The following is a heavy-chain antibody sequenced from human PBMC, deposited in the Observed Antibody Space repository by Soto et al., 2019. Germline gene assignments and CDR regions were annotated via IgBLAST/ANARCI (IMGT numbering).Heavy chain of an antibody. Sequence: PGGSLRLSCAASGFTFSSYAMSWVRQAPGKGLEWVSAISGSGGSTYYADSVKGRFTISRDNSKNTLYLQMNSLRAEDTAVYYCAKKQVRQLLQHDAFDIWGQGTMVTVSS. D-gene: IGHD2-15*01. CDR3: AKKQVRQLLQHDAFDI. J-gene: IGHJ3*02. CDR2: ISGSGGST. V-gene: IGHV3-23*01. CDR1: GFTFSSYA.